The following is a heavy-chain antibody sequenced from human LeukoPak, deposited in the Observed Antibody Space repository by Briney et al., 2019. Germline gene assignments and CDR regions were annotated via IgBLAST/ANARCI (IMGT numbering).Heavy chain of an antibody. D-gene: IGHD1-26*01. CDR1: RFTFSDYA. CDR3: ARKISNWED. J-gene: IGHJ4*02. V-gene: IGHV3-30*02. CDR2: IRYDGSTK. Sequence: SGGSLRLSCAASRFTFSDYAMHWVRQAPGKGLEWVAFIRYDGSTKYYADSVNGRFTISRDNSKNTLYLQLSSLRSEDTAVYYCARKISNWEDWGQGTLVTVSS.